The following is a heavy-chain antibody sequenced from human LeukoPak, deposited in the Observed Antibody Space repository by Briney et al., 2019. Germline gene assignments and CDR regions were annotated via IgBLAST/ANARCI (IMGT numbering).Heavy chain of an antibody. CDR2: ILYDGSNK. V-gene: IGHV3-30-3*01. J-gene: IGHJ4*02. Sequence: GRSLRLSCAASGFTFSSYAMHWVRQAPGKGLEWVAVILYDGSNKYYADSVKGRFTISRDNSKNTLYLQMNSLRAEDTAVYYCASIPAAAPGSPFDYWGQGTLVTVSS. CDR1: GFTFSSYA. D-gene: IGHD6-6*01. CDR3: ASIPAAAPGSPFDY.